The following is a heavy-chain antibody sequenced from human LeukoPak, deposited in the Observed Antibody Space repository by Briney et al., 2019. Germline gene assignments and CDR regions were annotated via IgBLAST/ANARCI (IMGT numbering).Heavy chain of an antibody. CDR1: TFTFSDYG. D-gene: IGHD3-16*02. V-gene: IGHV3-30*02. J-gene: IGHJ6*03. CDR2: IRYDGTKT. Sequence: GGSLRLSCVGSTFTFSDYGMHWVRQAPGKGLEWVAFIRYDGTKTYYADSAKGRFTISRDNSKNTLYLEMNSLRAEDTAVFYCAKDGVILAPGIYWYMDVWGRGTTVTVSS. CDR3: AKDGVILAPGIYWYMDV.